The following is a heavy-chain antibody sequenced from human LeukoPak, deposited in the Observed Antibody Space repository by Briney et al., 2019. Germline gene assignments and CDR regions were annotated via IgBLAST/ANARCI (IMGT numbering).Heavy chain of an antibody. CDR3: ARQSVVVPAAGGDWFDP. CDR2: IYNSGST. Sequence: SETLSVTCTVSGGSISSYYWSWIRQPAGKGLEWIGRIYNSGSTNYNPSLKSRVTMSVDTSKNQFSLKLSSVTAADTAVYYCARQSVVVPAAGGDWFDPWGQGTLVTISS. D-gene: IGHD2-2*01. J-gene: IGHJ5*02. V-gene: IGHV4-4*07. CDR1: GGSISSYY.